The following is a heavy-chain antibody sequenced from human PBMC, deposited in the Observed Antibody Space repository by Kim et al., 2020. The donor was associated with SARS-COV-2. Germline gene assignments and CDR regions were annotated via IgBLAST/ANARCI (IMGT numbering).Heavy chain of an antibody. CDR1: GGSISSDDYY. Sequence: SETLSLTCNVSGGSISSDDYYWSWIRQPPGKGLEWIGYIYHSGSTYYNPSLKSRLTISVDTSKNQFSLKLSSVTATDTAMYYCARSHYRAFDYWGQGTLVTVSS. V-gene: IGHV4-30-4*01. D-gene: IGHD3-10*01. CDR3: ARSHYRAFDY. J-gene: IGHJ4*02. CDR2: IYHSGST.